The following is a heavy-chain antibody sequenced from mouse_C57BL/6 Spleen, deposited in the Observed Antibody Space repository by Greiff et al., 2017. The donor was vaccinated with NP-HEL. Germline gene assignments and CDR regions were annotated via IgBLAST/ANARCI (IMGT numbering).Heavy chain of an antibody. J-gene: IGHJ1*03. CDR3: ARGAETHYWYFDV. CDR1: GFTFSDYY. CDR2: INYDGSST. V-gene: IGHV5-16*01. Sequence: EVKLVESEGGLVQPGSSMKLSCTASGFTFSDYYMAWVRQVPEKGLEWVANINYDGSSTYYLDSLKSRFIISRDNAKNILYLQMSSLKSEDTATDYCARGAETHYWYFDVWGTGTTVTVSS.